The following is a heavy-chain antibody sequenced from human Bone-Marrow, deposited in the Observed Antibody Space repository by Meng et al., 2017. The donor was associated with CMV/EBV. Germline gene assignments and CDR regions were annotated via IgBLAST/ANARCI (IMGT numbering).Heavy chain of an antibody. D-gene: IGHD2-2*01. CDR1: GGTFSSYA. Sequence: SVKVSCKASGGTFSSYAMGWVRQAPGQGLEWMGGIIPILGIANYAQKFQGRVTITADKSTSTVYMELSSLRSEDTAVYYCARSVCSSTSCYPPMWAFDIWGQGTMVTVSS. CDR2: IIPILGIA. V-gene: IGHV1-69*10. CDR3: ARSVCSSTSCYPPMWAFDI. J-gene: IGHJ3*02.